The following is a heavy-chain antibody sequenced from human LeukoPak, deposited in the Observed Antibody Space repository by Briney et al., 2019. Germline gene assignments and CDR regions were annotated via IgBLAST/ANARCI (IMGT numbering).Heavy chain of an antibody. D-gene: IGHD3-3*01. CDR1: GGTFSSYA. Sequence: ASVKVSCKASGGTFSSYAISWVRQAPGQGLEWMGGIIPIFGTANYAQKFQGRVTITTDESTSTAYMELSSLRSEDTAVYYCARDYKIFGVVIRENWGQGTLVTVSS. V-gene: IGHV1-69*05. J-gene: IGHJ4*02. CDR3: ARDYKIFGVVIREN. CDR2: IIPIFGTA.